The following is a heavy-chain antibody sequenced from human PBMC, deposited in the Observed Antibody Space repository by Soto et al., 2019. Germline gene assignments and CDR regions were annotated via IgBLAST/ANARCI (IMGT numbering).Heavy chain of an antibody. Sequence: QVQLVESGGGVVQPGRSLRLSCAASGFTFSSYAMHWVGQAPGKGLEWVAVISYDGSNKYYADSVKGRFTISRDNYKNTLYLQMNSLRAEDTAVYYCARGPRAGAFDIWGQGTMVTDSS. CDR3: ARGPRAGAFDI. CDR1: GFTFSSYA. J-gene: IGHJ3*02. V-gene: IGHV3-30-3*01. CDR2: ISYDGSNK.